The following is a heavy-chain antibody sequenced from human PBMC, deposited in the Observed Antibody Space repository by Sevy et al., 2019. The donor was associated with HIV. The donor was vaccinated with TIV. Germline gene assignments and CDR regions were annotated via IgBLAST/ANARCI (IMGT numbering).Heavy chain of an antibody. D-gene: IGHD2-8*01. V-gene: IGHV3-7*03. CDR1: GFTFSSYW. CDR3: ASPGTKGFDP. Sequence: GGSLRLSCAASGFTFSSYWMSWVRQAPGKGLEWVASIKQDGSDKYYVDSVKGRFTISRDNDKNSLYLQMNSLRVEDTVVYYYASPGTKGFDPWGQGTLVTVSS. J-gene: IGHJ5*02. CDR2: IKQDGSDK.